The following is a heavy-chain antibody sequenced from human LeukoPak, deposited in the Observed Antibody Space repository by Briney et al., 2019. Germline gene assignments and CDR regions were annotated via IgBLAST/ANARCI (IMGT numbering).Heavy chain of an antibody. D-gene: IGHD3-10*01. CDR2: ITSAGST. J-gene: IGHJ4*02. V-gene: IGHV3-11*04. CDR1: GFTLSDYY. Sequence: GGSLRLSCAASGFTLSDYYVTWIRQAPGKGLEWVSYITSAGSTYYADSVKGRFTISRDNAKTSLYLQMNNLRADDTAVYYCAKPARSGSSEYYFDYWGQGTLVTVSS. CDR3: AKPARSGSSEYYFDY.